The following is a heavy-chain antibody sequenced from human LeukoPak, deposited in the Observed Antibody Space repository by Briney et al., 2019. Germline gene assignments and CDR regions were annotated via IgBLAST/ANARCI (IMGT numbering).Heavy chain of an antibody. CDR1: GFTFSNYG. V-gene: IGHV3-30*02. Sequence: TGGSLRLSCAASGFTFSNYGMHWVRQPPGKGLEWVAFIRYGETNKYYADSVKGRFTISRDKSKNTLYLQMNSLRAEDTAVYYCARVQGKTYYYYYYLDVWGKGTTVTISS. CDR2: IRYGETNK. CDR3: ARVQGKTYYYYYYLDV. J-gene: IGHJ6*03.